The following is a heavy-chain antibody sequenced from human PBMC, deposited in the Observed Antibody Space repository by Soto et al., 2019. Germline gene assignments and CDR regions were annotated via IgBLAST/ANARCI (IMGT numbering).Heavy chain of an antibody. CDR1: GFTFSSYW. CDR3: AREFHLSITIFGAINYFDY. D-gene: IGHD3-3*01. J-gene: IGHJ4*02. CDR2: IKQDGSEK. Sequence: PGGSLRLSCAASGFTFSSYWMSWVRQAPGKGLEWVANIKQDGSEKYYVDSVKGRFTISRDNAKNSLYLQMNSLRAEDTAVYYCAREFHLSITIFGAINYFDYWGQGTLVTAPQ. V-gene: IGHV3-7*03.